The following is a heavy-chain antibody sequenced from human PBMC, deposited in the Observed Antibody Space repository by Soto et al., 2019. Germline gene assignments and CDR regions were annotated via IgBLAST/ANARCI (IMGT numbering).Heavy chain of an antibody. CDR2: IYYSGST. Sequence: QVQLQESGPGLVKPSQTLSLTCTVSGGSISSGGYYWSWIRQHPGKGLEWIGYIYYSGSTYYNPSLKSRVTISGDTSKNQFSLKLSSVTAADTAVYYCARDRDPTGDAFDIWGQGTMVTVSS. CDR3: ARDRDPTGDAFDI. CDR1: GGSISSGGYY. V-gene: IGHV4-31*03. J-gene: IGHJ3*02.